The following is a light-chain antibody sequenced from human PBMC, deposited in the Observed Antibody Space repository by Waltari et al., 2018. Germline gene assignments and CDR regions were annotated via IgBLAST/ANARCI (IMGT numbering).Light chain of an antibody. Sequence: SSELTQDPAVSVALGQTVRITCQGDGLSISYASGYQQRPGQAPTLVIYGKDNRPSGIPDRFSGSSSGNTASLTITGAQAEDEADYYCNSRDSSGDQPVIFGGGTKLTVL. V-gene: IGLV3-19*01. CDR3: NSRDSSGDQPVI. J-gene: IGLJ2*01. CDR1: GLSISY. CDR2: GKD.